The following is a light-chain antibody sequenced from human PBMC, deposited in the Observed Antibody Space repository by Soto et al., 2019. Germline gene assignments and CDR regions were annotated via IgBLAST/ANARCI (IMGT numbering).Light chain of an antibody. CDR3: QQSYSTPYMYT. V-gene: IGKV1-39*01. CDR1: QSISSY. CDR2: AAS. J-gene: IGKJ2*01. Sequence: DIQMTQSPSSLSASVGDRVTITCRASQSISSYLNWYQQKPGTAPTLLIYAASSVQSGVPSRFSGSGSGTDFTLTISSLQPEDFATYYCQQSYSTPYMYTFGQGTKLEIK.